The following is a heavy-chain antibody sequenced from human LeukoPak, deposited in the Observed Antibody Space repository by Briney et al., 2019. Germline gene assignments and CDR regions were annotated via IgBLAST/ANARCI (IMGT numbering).Heavy chain of an antibody. V-gene: IGHV1-18*01. CDR2: ISAYNGNT. D-gene: IGHD3-22*01. CDR3: ARPSTYYYDSSGYYLLGYYYYMDV. CDR1: GYTFTSYD. Sequence: ASVKVSCKASGYTFTSYDINWVWQGPGQGLELMGWISAYNGNTNYAQKHQGRVTMTTDTSTSTAYMELRSLRSDDTAVYYCARPSTYYYDSSGYYLLGYYYYMDVWGKGTTVTVSS. J-gene: IGHJ6*03.